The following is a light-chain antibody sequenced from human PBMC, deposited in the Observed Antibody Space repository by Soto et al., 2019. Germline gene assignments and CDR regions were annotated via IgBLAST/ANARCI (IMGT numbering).Light chain of an antibody. V-gene: IGLV2-18*02. CDR1: SSDVGSYNR. Sequence: QSVLTQPPSVSGSPGQSVTVSCTGTSSDVGSYNRVSWYQQPPGTVPKLMIYEVSNRPSGVPDRFSGSKSGNTASLTISGLQAEDEADYYCSSYTSSSHVVFGGGTQLTVL. CDR3: SSYTSSSHVV. CDR2: EVS. J-gene: IGLJ2*01.